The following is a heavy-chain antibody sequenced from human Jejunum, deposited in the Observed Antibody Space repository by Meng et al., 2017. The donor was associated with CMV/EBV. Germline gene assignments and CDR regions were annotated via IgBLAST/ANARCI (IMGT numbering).Heavy chain of an antibody. CDR3: ARGLSTSSSGY. V-gene: IGHV4-4*07. Sequence: VLLAERGPGLVQPSGTLPLPCPAPAGSVNNYYWSWIRQSAGKGLVWIGRFYSSETSHYHPSLTSRVTMSLATTKNQFSLKLSSVPAADTAIYYCARGLSTSSSGYWGQGTLVTVSS. J-gene: IGHJ4*02. CDR2: FYSSETS. D-gene: IGHD6-6*01. CDR1: AGSVNNYY.